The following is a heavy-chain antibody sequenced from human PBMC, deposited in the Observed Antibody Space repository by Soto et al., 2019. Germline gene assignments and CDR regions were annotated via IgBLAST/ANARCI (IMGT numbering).Heavy chain of an antibody. J-gene: IGHJ4*02. CDR1: GYTFTTYV. Sequence: QVQVVQSGAEVKKPGASVKVSCKASGYTFTTYVIHWVRRAPEQRLEWMGWINAGNGDTKYSQKFQGRVTITRDTSASTAYMELSSPRSEDTANYYCASEIDRQIARYFDYWGQGTLVTVSS. V-gene: IGHV1-3*01. CDR2: INAGNGDT. CDR3: ASEIDRQIARYFDY. D-gene: IGHD3-22*01.